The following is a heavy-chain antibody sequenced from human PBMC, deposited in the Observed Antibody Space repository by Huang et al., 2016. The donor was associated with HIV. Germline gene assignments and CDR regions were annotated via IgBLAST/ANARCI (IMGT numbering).Heavy chain of an antibody. CDR1: GFPFSSYW. V-gene: IGHV3-74*01. Sequence: EVQLVESGGGLVQPGGSLRLSCAASGFPFSSYWMHWVRQAQGKGRVWVSRINSDGSSTSYADSVKGRFTISRDNAKNTLYLQMNSLRAEDTAVYYCARDSQQWLVEDYWGQGTLVTVSS. CDR2: INSDGSST. D-gene: IGHD6-19*01. CDR3: ARDSQQWLVEDY. J-gene: IGHJ4*02.